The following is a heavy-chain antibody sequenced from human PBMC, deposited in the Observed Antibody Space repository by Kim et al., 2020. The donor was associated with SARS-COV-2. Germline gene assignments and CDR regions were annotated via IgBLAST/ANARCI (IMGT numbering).Heavy chain of an antibody. CDR3: AEAVAGTRGWFDP. D-gene: IGHD6-19*01. V-gene: IGHV1-69*01. J-gene: IGHJ5*02. Sequence: YAQKFQGRVTITADESTSTAYMELSSLRSEDTAVYYCAEAVAGTRGWFDPWGQGTLVTVSS.